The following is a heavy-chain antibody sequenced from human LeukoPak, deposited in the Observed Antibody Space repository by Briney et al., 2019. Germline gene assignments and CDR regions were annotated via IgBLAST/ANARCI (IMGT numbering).Heavy chain of an antibody. J-gene: IGHJ4*02. D-gene: IGHD3-9*01. CDR2: ISVYNGNT. CDR1: GYTFTSYG. CDR3: ARGYYDILTGYYDY. V-gene: IGHV1-18*01. Sequence: GASVKVSCKASGYTFTSYGISWVRQAPGQGLEWMGWISVYNGNTNYAQKLQGRVTMTTDTSTSTAYMELRGLRSDDTAVYYCARGYYDILTGYYDYWGQGTLVTVSS.